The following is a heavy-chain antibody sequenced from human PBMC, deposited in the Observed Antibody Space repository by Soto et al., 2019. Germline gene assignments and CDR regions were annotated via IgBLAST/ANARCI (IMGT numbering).Heavy chain of an antibody. V-gene: IGHV3-15*01. D-gene: IGHD6-19*01. Sequence: EVQLVESGGGLVQPGGSLRLSCAASGFTFSNAWMSWVRQAPGKGLEWVGRIKSKTDGGTTDYAAPVKGRFTISRDDSKNTLYLQMNSLKTEDTAVYYCTTGRTDSSGWYVFGSGTYYYYYYMDVWGKGTTVTVSS. CDR3: TTGRTDSSGWYVFGSGTYYYYYYMDV. CDR2: IKSKTDGGTT. J-gene: IGHJ6*03. CDR1: GFTFSNAW.